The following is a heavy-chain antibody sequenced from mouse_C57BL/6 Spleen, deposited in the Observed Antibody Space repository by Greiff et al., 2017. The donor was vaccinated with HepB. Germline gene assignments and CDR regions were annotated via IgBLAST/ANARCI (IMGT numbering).Heavy chain of an antibody. CDR1: GFNIKDAY. Sequence: VQLQQSGAELVRPGASVKLSCTASGFNIKDAYMHWVKQRPEQSLEWIGWIDPENGDTEYASKFQGKATITADTSSNTAYLQLSSLTSEATAVYYGTSYGNYDYWGQGTTLTVSS. CDR3: TSYGNYDY. CDR2: IDPENGDT. D-gene: IGHD2-1*01. V-gene: IGHV14-4*01. J-gene: IGHJ2*01.